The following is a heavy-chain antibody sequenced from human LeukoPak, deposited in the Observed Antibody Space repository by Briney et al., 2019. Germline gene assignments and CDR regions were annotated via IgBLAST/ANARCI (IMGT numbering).Heavy chain of an antibody. Sequence: ASVKVSCKASGYTFTGYYMHWVRQAPGQGLEWMGWINPNSGGTNYAQKFQGRVTMTRDTSISTAYMELSRLRSDDTAVYYCAGDGITMVRWFDPWGQGTLVTVSS. V-gene: IGHV1-2*02. CDR1: GYTFTGYY. CDR2: INPNSGGT. D-gene: IGHD3-10*01. J-gene: IGHJ5*02. CDR3: AGDGITMVRWFDP.